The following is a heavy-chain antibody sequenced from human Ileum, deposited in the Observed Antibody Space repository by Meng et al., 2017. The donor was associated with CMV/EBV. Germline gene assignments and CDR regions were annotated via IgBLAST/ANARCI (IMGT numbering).Heavy chain of an antibody. J-gene: IGHJ4*02. D-gene: IGHD3-10*02. CDR2: IHYSGTT. V-gene: IGHV4-59*01. Sequence: QVHLQESGPERVKPSETLSLTCSVSTDSISNYYWSWIRQAPGKRLEWIGNIHYSGTTNYSPSLNSRVTISLDTSKNQFSLNLRSVTAADTAVYYCAADIASVWMFFWGQGTLVTVFS. CDR1: TDSISNYY. CDR3: AADIASVWMFF.